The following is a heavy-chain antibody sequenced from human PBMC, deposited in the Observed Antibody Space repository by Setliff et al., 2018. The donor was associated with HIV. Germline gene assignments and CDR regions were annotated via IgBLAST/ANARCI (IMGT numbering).Heavy chain of an antibody. J-gene: IGHJ4*02. D-gene: IGHD6-6*01. CDR1: GGSISGYY. CDR2: INHSGST. V-gene: IGHV4-34*01. Sequence: PSETLSLTCNVSGGSISGYYWSWIRQPPGKGLEWIGEINHSGSTNYNSSLKSRVTISVDTSKNQFSLKLNSVTAADTAVYYCARARSLITVRRSFDYWGQGTLVTVSS. CDR3: ARARSLITVRRSFDY.